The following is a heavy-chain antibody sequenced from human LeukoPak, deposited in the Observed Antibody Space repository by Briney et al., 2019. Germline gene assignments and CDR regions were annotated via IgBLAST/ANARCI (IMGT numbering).Heavy chain of an antibody. CDR1: GFTFSYYW. D-gene: IGHD3-16*01. V-gene: IGHV3-7*03. CDR2: INQDGSEK. CDR3: ARGRTWVDY. J-gene: IGHJ4*02. Sequence: PGGSLRLSCAASGFTFSYYWMTWVRQAPGKGLEWVANINQDGSEKYYVDSVKGRFTISRDNAKNSLSLQMNSLRAEDTAVYYCARGRTWVDYWGQGTLVTVSS.